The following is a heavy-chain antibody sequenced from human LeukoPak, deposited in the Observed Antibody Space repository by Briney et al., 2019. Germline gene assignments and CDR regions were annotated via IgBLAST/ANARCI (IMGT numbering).Heavy chain of an antibody. D-gene: IGHD6-19*01. CDR3: AKSPDVAGTGRFDY. CDR2: ISGSGGST. CDR1: GFTFNNYV. V-gene: IGHV3-23*01. J-gene: IGHJ4*02. Sequence: GGSLRLSCAASGFTFNNYVMHWVRQAPGKGLEWVSGISGSGGSTYYADSVKGRFSISREDYKNTVYLQMNSLRAEDTAVYYCAKSPDVAGTGRFDYWGQGTLVTVSS.